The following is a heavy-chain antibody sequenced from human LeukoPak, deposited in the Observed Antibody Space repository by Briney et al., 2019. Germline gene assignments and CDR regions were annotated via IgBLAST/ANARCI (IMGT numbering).Heavy chain of an antibody. CDR3: ARSPIVGATMDY. V-gene: IGHV4-59*08. J-gene: IGHJ4*02. D-gene: IGHD1-26*01. CDR1: GGSISSYY. Sequence: IPSETLSLTCTVSGGSISSYYWSWIRQPPGKGLEWIGYIYYSRSTNYNPSLKSRVTISVDTSKNQFSLKLSSVTAADTAVYYCARSPIVGATMDYWGQGTLVTVSS. CDR2: IYYSRST.